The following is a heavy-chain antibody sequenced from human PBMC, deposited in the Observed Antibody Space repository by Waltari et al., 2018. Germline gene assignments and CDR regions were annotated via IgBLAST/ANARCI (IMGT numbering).Heavy chain of an antibody. CDR2: IYHRGST. D-gene: IGHD6-13*01. CDR3: ARRGSAAGDYYFDY. CDR1: GYSISSGYY. J-gene: IGHJ4*02. Sequence: QVQLQESGPGLVKPSETLSLTCAVSGYSISSGYYWGWIRQPPGKGLGWIGGIYHRGSTYYHPSLKSRVTISVDTSKNQFSLKLSSVTAADTAVYYCARRGSAAGDYYFDYWGQGTLVTVSS. V-gene: IGHV4-38-2*01.